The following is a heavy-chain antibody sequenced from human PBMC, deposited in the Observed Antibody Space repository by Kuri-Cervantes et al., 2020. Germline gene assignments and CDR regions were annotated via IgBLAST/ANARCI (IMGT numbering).Heavy chain of an antibody. V-gene: IGHV3-33*01. CDR1: GFTFSSYG. D-gene: IGHD1-14*01. Sequence: GGSLRLSCAASGFTFSSYGMHWVRQAPGKGLEWVAVIWYDGSNKYYADSVKGRFTISRDNSKNTLYLQMNSLRAEDTAVHYCARGFRSRRSWPLGYYYGMDVWGQGTTVTVSS. CDR3: ARGFRSRRSWPLGYYYGMDV. CDR2: IWYDGSNK. J-gene: IGHJ6*02.